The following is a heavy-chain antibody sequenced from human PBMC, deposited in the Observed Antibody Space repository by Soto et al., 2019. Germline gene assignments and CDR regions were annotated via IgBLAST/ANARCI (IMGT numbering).Heavy chain of an antibody. D-gene: IGHD6-19*01. CDR3: ARDDRYSSGWNNLGVDY. CDR2: MNPNSGNT. J-gene: IGHJ4*02. CDR1: GYTFTSYD. Sequence: GASVKVSCKASGYTFTSYDINWVRQATGQGLEWMGWMNPNSGNTGYAQKFQGRVTMTRNTSISTAYMELSRLRSDDTAVYYCARDDRYSSGWNNLGVDYWGQGTLVTVSS. V-gene: IGHV1-8*01.